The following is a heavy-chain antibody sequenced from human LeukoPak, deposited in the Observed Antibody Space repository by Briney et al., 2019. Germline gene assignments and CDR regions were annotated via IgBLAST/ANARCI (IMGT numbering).Heavy chain of an antibody. Sequence: GGSLRLSCAASGFIFSGYWMHWVRQAPAKGLVWLSHIKNDGSITSYADSVKGRFTISRDNAKNTLYLQMNSLRVEDTAVYYGTKSDWFDPWGQGTLVTVSS. D-gene: IGHD3-3*01. CDR1: GFIFSGYW. V-gene: IGHV3-74*01. CDR2: IKNDGSIT. J-gene: IGHJ5*02. CDR3: TKSDWFDP.